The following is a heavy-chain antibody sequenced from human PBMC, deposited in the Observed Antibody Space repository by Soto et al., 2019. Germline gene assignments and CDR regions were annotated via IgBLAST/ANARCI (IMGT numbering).Heavy chain of an antibody. CDR3: ARDRAGLMVYAKNGLDY. J-gene: IGHJ4*02. D-gene: IGHD2-8*01. CDR1: GGTFSSYA. Sequence: QVQLVQSGAEVKKPGSSVKVSCKASGGTFSSYAISWVRQAPGQGLEWMGGIIPIFGTANYAQKFQGRVTITADESTSTAYMELSSLRSEDTGVYYCARDRAGLMVYAKNGLDYWGKGTLVTVSS. CDR2: IIPIFGTA. V-gene: IGHV1-69*12.